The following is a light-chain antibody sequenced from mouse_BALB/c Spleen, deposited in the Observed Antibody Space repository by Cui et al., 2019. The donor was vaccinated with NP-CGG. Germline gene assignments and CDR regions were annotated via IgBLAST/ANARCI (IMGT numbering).Light chain of an antibody. V-gene: IGLV1*01. Sequence: QAVVTQESALTTSPGEAVTLTCRSNTGAVTTSHYANWVQEKPDHLFTGLIGGTNNRAPGVPARFSGSLIGEKAALTITGAQTDDEAIYFCALWYSNHWVFGGGTKLTAL. CDR3: ALWYSNHWV. CDR1: TGAVTTSHY. J-gene: IGLJ1*01. CDR2: GTN.